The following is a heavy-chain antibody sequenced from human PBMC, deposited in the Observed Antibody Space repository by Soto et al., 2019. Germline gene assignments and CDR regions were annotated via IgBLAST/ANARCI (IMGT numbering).Heavy chain of an antibody. CDR2: IKSKTDGGTT. CDR1: GFTFSNAW. V-gene: IGHV3-15*07. Sequence: EVQLVESGGGLVKPGGSLRLSCAASGFTFSNAWMNWVRQAPGKGLEWVGRIKSKTDGGTTDYAAPVKGRFTISRDDSKNTLYLQMNSLKTEDTAVYYCTTFMITFGGVIVRHFDYWGQGTLVTVSS. J-gene: IGHJ4*02. D-gene: IGHD3-16*02. CDR3: TTFMITFGGVIVRHFDY.